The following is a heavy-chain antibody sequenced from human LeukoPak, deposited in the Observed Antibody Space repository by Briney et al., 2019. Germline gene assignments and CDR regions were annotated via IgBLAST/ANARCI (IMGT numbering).Heavy chain of an antibody. CDR2: INHSGST. V-gene: IGHV4-34*01. J-gene: IGHJ4*02. CDR3: ARGLENYYDSSGQTPYYFDY. Sequence: PSETLSLTCAVYGGSFSGYYWSWTRQPPGKGLEWIGEINHSGSTNYNPSPKSRVTISVDTSKNQFSLKLSSVTAADTAVYYCARGLENYYDSSGQTPYYFDYWGQGTLVTVSS. D-gene: IGHD3-22*01. CDR1: GGSFSGYY.